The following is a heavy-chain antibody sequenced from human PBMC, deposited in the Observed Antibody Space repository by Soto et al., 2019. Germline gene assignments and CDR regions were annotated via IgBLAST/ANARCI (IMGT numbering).Heavy chain of an antibody. J-gene: IGHJ1*01. Sequence: QVQLVQSGAEVKKPGASVKVSCKASGYTFTSYAIHWVRQAPGQTLEWMGWISAGNGNTKYSRKFQGRVTITRDTSANTAYMELSSLRYEDTAVYYCARGGNGDYSAEYFHHWGQGTLVTVSS. V-gene: IGHV1-3*01. CDR3: ARGGNGDYSAEYFHH. CDR2: ISAGNGNT. D-gene: IGHD4-17*01. CDR1: GYTFTSYA.